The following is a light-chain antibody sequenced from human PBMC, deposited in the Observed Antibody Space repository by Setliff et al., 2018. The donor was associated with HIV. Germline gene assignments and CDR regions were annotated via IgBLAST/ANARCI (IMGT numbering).Light chain of an antibody. J-gene: IGLJ2*01. V-gene: IGLV2-14*01. Sequence: QSALTQPASVSGSPGQSITISCTGSSNDVGSYNYVSWYQQYPGEAPKVLIYEVTIRPSGVSNRFSGSKSGNAAFLTISGLQTEDEADYYCSSYTGSRTLLFGGGTKGTVL. CDR1: SNDVGSYNY. CDR3: SSYTGSRTLL. CDR2: EVT.